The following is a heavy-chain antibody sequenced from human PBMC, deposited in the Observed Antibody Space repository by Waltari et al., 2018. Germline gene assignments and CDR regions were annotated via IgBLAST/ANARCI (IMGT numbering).Heavy chain of an antibody. CDR3: ARQILARNYRFDP. CDR1: GDSISSHY. D-gene: IGHD1-7*01. V-gene: IGHV4-59*08. Sequence: QVQLQESGPGLVKPSETLSLTCTVSGDSISSHYWSWIRQPPGKGLEWMGYINDNGDTRYNPSLKSRLTISIDTSKSQFSLKLSSVTAADTAVYYCARQILARNYRFDPWGQGTLVTVSS. CDR2: INDNGDT. J-gene: IGHJ5*02.